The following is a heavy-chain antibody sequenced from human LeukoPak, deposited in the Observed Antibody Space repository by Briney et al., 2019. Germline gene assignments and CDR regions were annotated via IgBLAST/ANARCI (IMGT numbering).Heavy chain of an antibody. V-gene: IGHV3-30-3*01. J-gene: IGHJ4*02. CDR2: ISYDGINK. CDR3: ARVRGSGWYVDY. Sequence: GRSLRLSCAASGFPFSTYAMYWVRQAPGKGLEWVAVISYDGINKNSADSVKGRFTISRDNSKNTLYLQMNSLSGEDTAVYYCARVRGSGWYVDYWGQGTLVTVSS. D-gene: IGHD6-19*01. CDR1: GFPFSTYA.